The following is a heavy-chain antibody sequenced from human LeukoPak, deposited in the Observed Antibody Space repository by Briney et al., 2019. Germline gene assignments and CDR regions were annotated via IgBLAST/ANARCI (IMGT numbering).Heavy chain of an antibody. V-gene: IGHV3-21*01. CDR3: AELGITMIGGV. CDR1: GFTFSSYA. D-gene: IGHD3-10*02. Sequence: GGSLRLSCAASGFTFSSYAMSWVRQAPGKGLEWVSSISSSSSYIYYADSVKGRFTTSRYNAKNSLYLQMNSLRAEDTAVYYCAELGITMIGGVWGKGTTVTISS. CDR2: ISSSSSYI. J-gene: IGHJ6*04.